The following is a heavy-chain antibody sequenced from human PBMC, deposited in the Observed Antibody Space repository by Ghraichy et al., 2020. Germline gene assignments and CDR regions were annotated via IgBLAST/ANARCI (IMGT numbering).Heavy chain of an antibody. Sequence: SETLSLTCAVYGGSFSGYYWSWIRQPPGKGLEWIGEINHSGSTNYNPSLKSRVTISVDTSKNQFSLKLSSVTAADTAVYYCARGRQSYGYRGAIDYWGQGTLVTVSS. CDR2: INHSGST. V-gene: IGHV4-34*01. CDR3: ARGRQSYGYRGAIDY. CDR1: GGSFSGYY. D-gene: IGHD5-18*01. J-gene: IGHJ4*02.